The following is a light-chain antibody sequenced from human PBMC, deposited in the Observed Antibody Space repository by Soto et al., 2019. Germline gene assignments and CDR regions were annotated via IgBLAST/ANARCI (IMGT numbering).Light chain of an antibody. CDR2: EAS. CDR1: HDISTY. J-gene: IGKJ5*01. CDR3: QQLNTLPFT. V-gene: IGKV1-9*01. Sequence: DIQLTQSPYLLSASVGDRVTITCRASHDISTYLAWYQQKPGKAPKLMIYEASTLQSGVPSRFSGSGSGTEFTLTISGLLPEDFATYHCQQLNTLPFTFGQGTRLEIK.